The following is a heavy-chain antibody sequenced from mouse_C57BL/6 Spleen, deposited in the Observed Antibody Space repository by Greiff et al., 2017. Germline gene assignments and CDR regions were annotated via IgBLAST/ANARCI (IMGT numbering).Heavy chain of an antibody. Sequence: QVQLKQPGAELVKPGASVKLSCKASGYTFTSYWMHWVKQRPGQGLEWIGMIHPNSGSTNYNEKFKSKATLTVDKSSSTAYMQLSSLTSEDSAVYYCARDRDGDWYFDVWGTGTTVTVSS. CDR2: IHPNSGST. D-gene: IGHD3-3*01. J-gene: IGHJ1*03. V-gene: IGHV1-64*01. CDR3: ARDRDGDWYFDV. CDR1: GYTFTSYW.